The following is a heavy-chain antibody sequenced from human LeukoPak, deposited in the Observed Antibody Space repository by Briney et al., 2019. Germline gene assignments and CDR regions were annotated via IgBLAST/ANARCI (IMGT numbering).Heavy chain of an antibody. J-gene: IGHJ4*02. CDR1: GGSLSSYY. Sequence: SETLSLTCTVSGGSLSSYYWSWIRHPQGKGLEWIGEINHSGSTNYNPSLKSRVTISVDTSKNQFSLKLSSVTAADTAVYYCARSGVGATRFDYWGQGTLVTVSS. CDR3: ARSGVGATRFDY. CDR2: INHSGST. V-gene: IGHV4-34*01. D-gene: IGHD1-26*01.